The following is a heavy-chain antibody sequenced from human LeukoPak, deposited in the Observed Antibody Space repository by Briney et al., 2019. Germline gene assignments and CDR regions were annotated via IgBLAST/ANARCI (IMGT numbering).Heavy chain of an antibody. J-gene: IGHJ4*02. CDR2: VTASSYPI. V-gene: IGHV3-48*01. Sequence: PGGSLRLSCAASGFGFSSYNMNWVRQSPGRGLEWLSYVTASSYPIYYADSVKGRFTISRDNAKNSLYLQMNSLRAEDTAIYYCTRGGVFDLWGLGTLVTVSS. CDR3: TRGGVFDL. D-gene: IGHD3-9*01. CDR1: GFGFSSYN.